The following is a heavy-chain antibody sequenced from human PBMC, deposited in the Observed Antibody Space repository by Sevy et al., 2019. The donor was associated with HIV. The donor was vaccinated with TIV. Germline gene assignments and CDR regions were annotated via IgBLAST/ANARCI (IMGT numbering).Heavy chain of an antibody. CDR3: AKDQEGYSSGWYGAFDI. V-gene: IGHV3-23*01. CDR2: ISGSGGST. CDR1: GFTFSNAW. Sequence: GGSLRLSCAASGFTFSNAWMSWVRQAPGKGLEWVSAISGSGGSTYYADSVKGRFTISRDNSKNTLYLQMNSLRAEDTAVYYCAKDQEGYSSGWYGAFDIWGQGTMVTVSS. J-gene: IGHJ3*02. D-gene: IGHD6-19*01.